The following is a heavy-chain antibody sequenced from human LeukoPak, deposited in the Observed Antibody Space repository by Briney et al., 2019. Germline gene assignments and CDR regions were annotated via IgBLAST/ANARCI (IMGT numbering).Heavy chain of an antibody. Sequence: PGGSLRLSCAAAGFTFSSVGMHWAREAQGKGLEGLAVISLEGSNKYYAGSVKGRFTISRDNSKNTLYLQMNSLRAEDTAVYYCAKGKPRIYGSGSYSPEFDYWGQGTLVTVSS. CDR3: AKGKPRIYGSGSYSPEFDY. D-gene: IGHD3-10*01. J-gene: IGHJ4*02. CDR2: ISLEGSNK. CDR1: GFTFSSVG. V-gene: IGHV3-30*18.